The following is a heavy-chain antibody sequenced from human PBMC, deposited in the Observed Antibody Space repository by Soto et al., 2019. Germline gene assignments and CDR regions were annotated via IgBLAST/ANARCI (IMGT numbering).Heavy chain of an antibody. CDR2: ISSSSIYI. CDR1: GFTFSSYS. V-gene: IGHV3-21*01. D-gene: IGHD3-22*01. Sequence: GGSLRLSCAASGFTFSSYSMNWVRQAPGKGLEWVSSISSSSIYIYYADSVKGRFTISRDNAKNSLYLQMNSLRAEDTAVYYCARSYYYDSSGYYRISNGIQHWGQGTLVTVSS. CDR3: ARSYYYDSSGYYRISNGIQH. J-gene: IGHJ1*01.